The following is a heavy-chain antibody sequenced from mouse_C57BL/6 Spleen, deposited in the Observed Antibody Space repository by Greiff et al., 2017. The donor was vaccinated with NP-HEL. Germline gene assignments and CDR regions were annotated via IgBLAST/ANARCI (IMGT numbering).Heavy chain of an antibody. CDR3: ARAPDPAWFAY. V-gene: IGHV3-6*01. Sequence: EVKLQESGPGLVKPSQSLSLTCSVTGYSITSGYYWNWIRQFPGNKLEWMGYISYDGSNNYNPSLKNRISITRDTSKNQFFLKLNSVTTEDTATYYCARAPDPAWFAYWGQGTLVTVSA. CDR1: GYSITSGYY. J-gene: IGHJ3*01. CDR2: ISYDGSN.